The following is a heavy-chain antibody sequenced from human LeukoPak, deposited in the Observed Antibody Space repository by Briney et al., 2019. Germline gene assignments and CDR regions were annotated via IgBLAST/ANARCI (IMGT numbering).Heavy chain of an antibody. V-gene: IGHV3-74*01. CDR3: ASGGDAFSTYY. Sequence: GGSLRLSCAASGFTLTDYWMHWARQTPGKGLVWVSRITIDGSDTTYADSVKGRFTISRDNAQNTVYLQMNSLRAEDTAIYYCASGGDAFSTYYWGQGTLVTVSS. CDR1: GFTLTDYW. J-gene: IGHJ4*02. CDR2: ITIDGSDT. D-gene: IGHD2-21*01.